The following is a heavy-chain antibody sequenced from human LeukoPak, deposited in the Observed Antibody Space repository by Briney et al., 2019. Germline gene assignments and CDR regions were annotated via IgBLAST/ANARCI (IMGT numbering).Heavy chain of an antibody. J-gene: IGHJ4*02. CDR3: ARGGSSWYGVGFDY. Sequence: SETLSLTCAVYGGSFSGYYWSWIRQPPGKGREWIGEINHSGSTNYNPSLKSRVTISVDTSKNQFSLKLSSVTAADTAVYYCARGGSSWYGVGFDYWGQGTLVTVSS. CDR2: INHSGST. V-gene: IGHV4-34*01. CDR1: GGSFSGYY. D-gene: IGHD6-13*01.